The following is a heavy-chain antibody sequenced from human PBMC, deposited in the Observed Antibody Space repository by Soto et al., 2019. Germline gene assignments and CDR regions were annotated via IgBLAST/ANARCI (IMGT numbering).Heavy chain of an antibody. CDR3: AREGSLLNCFDP. CDR2: ISSSSSTI. V-gene: IGHV3-48*02. CDR1: GFTFSSYN. D-gene: IGHD6-19*01. Sequence: EVQLVESGEGLVQPGGSLRLSCAASGFTFSSYNINWVRQSPGKGLEWVSYISSSSSTIYYADSVKGRFTISRDTVKNSLYLQMNSLRDEDTTVYYCAREGSLLNCFDPWGKGTLVPVSS. J-gene: IGHJ5*02.